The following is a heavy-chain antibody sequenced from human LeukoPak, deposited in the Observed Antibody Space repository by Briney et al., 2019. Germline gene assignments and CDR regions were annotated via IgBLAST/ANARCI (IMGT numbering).Heavy chain of an antibody. V-gene: IGHV3-21*01. Sequence: GGSLRLSCAASGFTFSTYTMNWVRQAPGKGLEWVSSISSSSRYIFYADSIKGRFTISRDNAKNSLYLQMNGLRAEDTAVYYCARAKSGYSYGYEYYFDYWGQGTLVTVSS. D-gene: IGHD5-18*01. J-gene: IGHJ4*02. CDR3: ARAKSGYSYGYEYYFDY. CDR1: GFTFSTYT. CDR2: ISSSSRYI.